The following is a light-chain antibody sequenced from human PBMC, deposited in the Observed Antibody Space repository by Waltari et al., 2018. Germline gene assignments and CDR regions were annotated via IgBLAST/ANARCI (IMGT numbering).Light chain of an antibody. Sequence: DIQMTQSPSTLSASVGDRVTITCRASQSISTWLAWYQQKPGKAPNLLIYKASAVESGGPARFSGSGSATDFTLTISGLQPDDFATYFCQQYNSFPWTFGQGTRVDIK. V-gene: IGKV1-5*03. CDR1: QSISTW. CDR3: QQYNSFPWT. J-gene: IGKJ1*01. CDR2: KAS.